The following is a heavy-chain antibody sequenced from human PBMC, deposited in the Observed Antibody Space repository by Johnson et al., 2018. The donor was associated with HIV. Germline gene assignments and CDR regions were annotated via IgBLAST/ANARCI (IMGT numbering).Heavy chain of an antibody. D-gene: IGHD2-15*01. J-gene: IGHJ3*02. Sequence: VQLVESGGGVVPPGRSLRLSCAASGFTFSSNAMHWVRQAPGKGLERVVVISYAGSNKSYADSVKGQFTISRDNSKNTLYLQMNSLRAEDTAVYYCASRPGGDFCSGGSCRPNPYDGFDIWGQGTKVTVSS. CDR2: ISYAGSNK. V-gene: IGHV3-30-3*01. CDR1: GFTFSSNA. CDR3: ASRPGGDFCSGGSCRPNPYDGFDI.